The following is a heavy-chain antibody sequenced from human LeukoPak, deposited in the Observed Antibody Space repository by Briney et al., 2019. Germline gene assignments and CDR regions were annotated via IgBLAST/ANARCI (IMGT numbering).Heavy chain of an antibody. J-gene: IGHJ6*03. CDR3: ARAVRAPSEYSSSSPFRYYYYYMDV. CDR2: MNPHSGNT. Sequence: ASVKVSCKASGYTFTSYDINWVRQATGQGLEWMGWMNPHSGNTGYAQKFQGRVTITRNTSISTAYMELSSLRSEDTAVYYCARAVRAPSEYSSSSPFRYYYYYMDVWGKGTTVTVSS. CDR1: GYTFTSYD. V-gene: IGHV1-8*03. D-gene: IGHD6-6*01.